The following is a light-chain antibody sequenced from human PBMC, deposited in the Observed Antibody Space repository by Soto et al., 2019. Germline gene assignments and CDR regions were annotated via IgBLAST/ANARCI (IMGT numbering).Light chain of an antibody. Sequence: EIVLPQSPATLPLSQGERTTLSCRASQSVSSSHLAWYQQKPGQAPRLLIYGAFSSDTGIQDRFSGSGSWSDFTLSISRLEPEDFAEYYCQQYGSSSYTVGQGAKLEIK. V-gene: IGKV3-20*01. CDR3: QQYGSSSYT. CDR1: QSVSSSH. CDR2: GAF. J-gene: IGKJ2*01.